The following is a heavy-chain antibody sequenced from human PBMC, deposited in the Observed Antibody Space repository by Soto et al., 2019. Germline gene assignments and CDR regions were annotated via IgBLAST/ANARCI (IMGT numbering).Heavy chain of an antibody. V-gene: IGHV3-23*01. CDR2: ISGSGGST. D-gene: IGHD2-21*02. Sequence: PGGSLRLSCAASGFTFSSYAMSWVRQAPGKGLEWVSAISGSGGSTYYADSVEGRFTISRDNSKNTLYLQMNSLRAEDTAVYYCARDLGCRGGDCYSRRFDPWGQGTLVTVSS. CDR1: GFTFSSYA. J-gene: IGHJ5*02. CDR3: ARDLGCRGGDCYSRRFDP.